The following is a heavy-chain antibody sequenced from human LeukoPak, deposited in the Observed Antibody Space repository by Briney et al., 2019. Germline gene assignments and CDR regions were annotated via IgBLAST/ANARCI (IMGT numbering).Heavy chain of an antibody. D-gene: IGHD6-19*01. V-gene: IGHV3-23*01. CDR3: AKGGSGRNFDY. Sequence: PGGSLRLSCVDSGFTFSSYAMSWVRQVPGKGLEWVSGISDSGGSTYYADSVKGRFTISRDNSKNTLYLQMNGLRAEDTAVYHCAKGGSGRNFDYWGQGSLVTVSS. CDR1: GFTFSSYA. J-gene: IGHJ4*02. CDR2: ISDSGGST.